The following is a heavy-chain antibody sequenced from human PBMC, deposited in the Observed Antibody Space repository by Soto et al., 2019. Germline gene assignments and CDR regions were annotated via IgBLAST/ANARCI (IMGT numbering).Heavy chain of an antibody. Sequence: QVQLQQWGAGLLKPSETLSLTCAVYGGSFSGYYWSWIRQPPGKGLEWIGEINHSGSTNYNPSLKSRVTISVDTSKNQFSLELSSVTAADTAVYYCARGRGYSYGYYYYYGMDVWGQGTTVTVSS. V-gene: IGHV4-34*01. CDR3: ARGRGYSYGYYYYYGMDV. D-gene: IGHD5-18*01. J-gene: IGHJ6*02. CDR1: GGSFSGYY. CDR2: INHSGST.